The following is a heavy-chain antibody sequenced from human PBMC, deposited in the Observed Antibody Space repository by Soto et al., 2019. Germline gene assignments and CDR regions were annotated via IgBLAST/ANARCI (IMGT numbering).Heavy chain of an antibody. CDR1: GFIFSNYV. CDR2: MSYDGTTK. V-gene: IGHV3-30-3*01. Sequence: QVQLVESGGGVVQPGRSLRLSCAASGFIFSNYVMYWVRQAPGKGLEWVAFMSYDGTTKYYADSVKGRFTISRDNSKNTLYLHMNNLRPEDTGVYYGARDALWYRYFDYWGQGTLVTVSS. D-gene: IGHD2-15*01. J-gene: IGHJ4*02. CDR3: ARDALWYRYFDY.